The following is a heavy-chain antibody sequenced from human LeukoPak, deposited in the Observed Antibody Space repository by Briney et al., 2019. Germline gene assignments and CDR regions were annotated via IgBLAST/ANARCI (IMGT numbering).Heavy chain of an antibody. CDR3: ASASSAWPYYFNF. Sequence: SDTLSLTCSVSGGSISSFYWSWIRQPPGKGLEWIGYIWHSGSTNYHPSLKSRVTIPIDTSKTQFSLKLTSVTAADTAMYYCASASSAWPYYFNFWGQGSLVAVSS. D-gene: IGHD1-26*01. V-gene: IGHV4-59*07. CDR2: IWHSGST. CDR1: GGSISSFY. J-gene: IGHJ4*02.